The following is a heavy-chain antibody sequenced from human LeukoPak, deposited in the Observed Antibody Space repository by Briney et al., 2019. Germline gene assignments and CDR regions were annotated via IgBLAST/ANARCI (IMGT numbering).Heavy chain of an antibody. CDR1: GCTFTSFS. V-gene: IGHV3-30*04. CDR2: ISSDGRNK. Sequence: PGGSLRLSCSASGCTFTSFSLHWVRLAPGKGLGWVAFISSDGRNKFSADSVRARFTISRDNSNNMLYLQMNSLRTEDTAAYYCARDRKYYFDYWGQGTLVTVSS. J-gene: IGHJ4*02. CDR3: ARDRKYYFDY.